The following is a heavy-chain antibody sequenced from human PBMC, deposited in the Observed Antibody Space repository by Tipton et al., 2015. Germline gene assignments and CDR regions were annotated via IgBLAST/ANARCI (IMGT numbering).Heavy chain of an antibody. J-gene: IGHJ3*02. CDR2: IKHDGGEK. Sequence: SLRLSCAASGFAFRTSWMTWVRQAPGKGLEWVANIKHDGGEKYSVASVEGRFTISRDNDKSSLYLQMNSLRVDDTATYYRATYTRTFNAFDIWGQGTMVIVSS. CDR1: GFAFRTSW. D-gene: IGHD3-16*01. V-gene: IGHV3-7*01. CDR3: ATYTRTFNAFDI.